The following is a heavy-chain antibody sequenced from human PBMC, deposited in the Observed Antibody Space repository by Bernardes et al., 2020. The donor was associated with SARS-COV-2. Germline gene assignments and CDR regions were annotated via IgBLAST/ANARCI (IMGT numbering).Heavy chain of an antibody. Sequence: ASVPVSCQASRYIFTDNYMHWFRLAPGPGLEWVGWINLHRGHTSHAKNIHGRVTMTRDTSVSTAYMKLSSLRSDDTAVYYCARDPEATTGVYFDYWGQGTLVTVSA. J-gene: IGHJ4*02. D-gene: IGHD1-1*01. CDR1: RYIFTDNY. V-gene: IGHV1-2*02. CDR3: ARDPEATTGVYFDY. CDR2: INLHRGHT.